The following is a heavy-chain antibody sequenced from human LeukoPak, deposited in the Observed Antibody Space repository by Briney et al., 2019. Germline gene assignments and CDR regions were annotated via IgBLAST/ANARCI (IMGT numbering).Heavy chain of an antibody. CDR3: AKCRVSNSGSADH. CDR1: GYTFTSYY. Sequence: ASVKVSCKASGYTFTSYYMHWVRQAPGQGLEWMGRIDPSGGSTTYAQKFQGRVTMTRDTSTSTVYMEMSSLRSEDTAVYYCAKCRVSNSGSADHWGQGTLVTVSS. CDR2: IDPSGGST. V-gene: IGHV1-46*01. D-gene: IGHD3-10*01. J-gene: IGHJ5*02.